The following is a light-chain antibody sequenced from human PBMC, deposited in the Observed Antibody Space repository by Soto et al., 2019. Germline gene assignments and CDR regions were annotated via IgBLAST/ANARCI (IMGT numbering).Light chain of an antibody. J-gene: IGLJ1*01. CDR1: SSNIGSNT. CDR3: AAWDDSLNGFV. Sequence: QSVLTQPPSASGAPGQRVTTSCSGSSSNIGSNTVNLYQQLPGTAPKLLIYTNNQRPSGVRDRFSGSRSGTSASLAISGLQSEDEADYYCAAWDDSLNGFVFGTGTKVTVL. CDR2: TNN. V-gene: IGLV1-44*01.